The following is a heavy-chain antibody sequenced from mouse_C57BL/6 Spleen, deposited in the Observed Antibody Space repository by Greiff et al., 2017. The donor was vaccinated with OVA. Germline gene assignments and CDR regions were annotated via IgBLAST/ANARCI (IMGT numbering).Heavy chain of an antibody. CDR1: GYTFTSYT. Sequence: QVQLKQSGAELARPGASVKMSCKASGYTFTSYTMHWVKQRPGQGLEWIGYINPSSGYTKYNQKFKDKATLTADKSASTAYMQLSSLTSEASAVYDCARESIYSRFDYWGQGTLVTVSA. CDR2: INPSSGYT. V-gene: IGHV1-4*01. D-gene: IGHD2-1*01. CDR3: ARESIYSRFDY. J-gene: IGHJ3*01.